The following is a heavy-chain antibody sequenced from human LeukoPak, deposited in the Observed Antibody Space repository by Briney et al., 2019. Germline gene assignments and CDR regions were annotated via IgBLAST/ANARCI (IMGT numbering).Heavy chain of an antibody. CDR1: GFTFSSYP. J-gene: IGHJ3*01. CDR2: ISDDGNSK. Sequence: GGSLRLSCAASGFTFSSYPMHWVRQAPGKGLEWVAVISDDGNSKNYPDSVKGRFTISRDNSNNTLYLQMNSLRAEDTALYYCAKDTTLFRQLTRGGAFDFWGQGTMVAVSS. CDR3: AKDTTLFRQLTRGGAFDF. V-gene: IGHV3-30-3*01. D-gene: IGHD3-10*01.